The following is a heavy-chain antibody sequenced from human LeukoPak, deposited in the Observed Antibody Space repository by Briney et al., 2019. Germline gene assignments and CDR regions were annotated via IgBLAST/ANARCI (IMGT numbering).Heavy chain of an antibody. CDR1: GYTFTSYA. CDR3: ARVHRSGSYLGEFDP. J-gene: IGHJ5*02. D-gene: IGHD1-26*01. CDR2: INAGNGNI. V-gene: IGHV1-3*01. Sequence: ASVKVSCKASGYTFTSYAMHWVRQAPGQRLEWMGWINAGNGNIKYSQKFQGRVTITRDTSASTAYMELSSLRSEDTAVYYCARVHRSGSYLGEFDPWGQGTLVTVSS.